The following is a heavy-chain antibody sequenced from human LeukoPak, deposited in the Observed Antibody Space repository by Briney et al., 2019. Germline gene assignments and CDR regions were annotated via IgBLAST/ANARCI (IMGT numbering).Heavy chain of an antibody. CDR3: ASPGGRSRVSDAFDI. D-gene: IGHD3-16*01. V-gene: IGHV3-30*04. CDR2: ISYDGSSK. CDR1: GFTFSTYA. J-gene: IGHJ3*02. Sequence: QSGGSLRLSCAASGFTFSTYAMHWVRQAPGKGLEWVAVISYDGSSKYYADSVKGRFTISRDNSKNTLYLQMNSLRAEDTAVYYCASPGGRSRVSDAFDIWGQGTMVTVSS.